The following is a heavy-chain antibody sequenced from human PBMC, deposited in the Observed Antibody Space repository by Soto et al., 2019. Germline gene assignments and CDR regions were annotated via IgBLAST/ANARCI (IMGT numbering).Heavy chain of an antibody. CDR3: ARLSFSYGVDV. V-gene: IGHV4-4*02. CDR2: IYHGGST. CDR1: GGSISSANW. J-gene: IGHJ6*02. Sequence: SETLSLTCAVSGGSISSANWWTWVRQPPGKGLEWIGEIYHGGSTSYNPSLKSRVTLSLDKFKNHFSLNLTSVTAADTAVYYCARLSFSYGVDVWGQGTTVTV.